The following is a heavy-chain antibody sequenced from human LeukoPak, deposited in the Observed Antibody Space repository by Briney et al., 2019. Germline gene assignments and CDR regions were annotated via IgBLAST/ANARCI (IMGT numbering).Heavy chain of an antibody. J-gene: IGHJ4*02. Sequence: PSETLSLTYAVYGGSFSGYYWSWIRQPPGKGLEWIGEINHSGSTNYNPSLKSRVTISVDTSKNQFSPKLSSVTAADTAVYYCARVSARWLQSFDYWGQGTLVTVSS. CDR3: ARVSARWLQSFDY. D-gene: IGHD5-24*01. CDR1: GGSFSGYY. CDR2: INHSGST. V-gene: IGHV4-34*01.